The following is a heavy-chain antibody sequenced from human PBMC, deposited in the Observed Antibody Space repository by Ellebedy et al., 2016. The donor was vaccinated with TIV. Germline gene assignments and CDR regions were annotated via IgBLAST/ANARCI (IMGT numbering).Heavy chain of an antibody. Sequence: MPSETLSLTCTVSGGSISSSPYHWGWIRQPPGKGLEWIGSISYSRGTYYSPSLKSRVTISVDTSKNHFSLKLSSVTAADTAVYYCGWDCSSTSCRGGYWGRGTLVTVSS. V-gene: IGHV4-39*02. CDR1: GGSISSSPYH. J-gene: IGHJ4*02. D-gene: IGHD2-2*01. CDR2: ISYSRGT. CDR3: GWDCSSTSCRGGY.